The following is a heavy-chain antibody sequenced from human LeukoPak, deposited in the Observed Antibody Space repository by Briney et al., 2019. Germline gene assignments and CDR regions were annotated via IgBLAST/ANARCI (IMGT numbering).Heavy chain of an antibody. V-gene: IGHV4-34*01. D-gene: IGHD3-10*01. Sequence: GSLRLSCAASGFTFSDYYMSWIRQPPGKGLEWIGEINHSGSTNYNPSLKSRVTISVDTSKNQFSLKLSSVTAADTAVYYCARRGRRSTMVRGVTPFDYWGQGTLVTVSS. CDR3: ARRGRRSTMVRGVTPFDY. J-gene: IGHJ4*02. CDR2: INHSGST. CDR1: GFTFSDYY.